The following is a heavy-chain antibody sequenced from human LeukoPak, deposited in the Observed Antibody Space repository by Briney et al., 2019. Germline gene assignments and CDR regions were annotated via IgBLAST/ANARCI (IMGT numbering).Heavy chain of an antibody. Sequence: SETLSLTCTVSGGSISSYYWSWIRQPAGKGLEWFGRIYTSGSTNYNPSLKGRVTMSVDTPKNQFSLKLSSVTAADTAVYYCARDSDYYDSSGYYYAGAFDIWGQGTMVTVSS. CDR3: ARDSDYYDSSGYYYAGAFDI. D-gene: IGHD3-22*01. V-gene: IGHV4-4*07. CDR1: GGSISSYY. CDR2: IYTSGST. J-gene: IGHJ3*02.